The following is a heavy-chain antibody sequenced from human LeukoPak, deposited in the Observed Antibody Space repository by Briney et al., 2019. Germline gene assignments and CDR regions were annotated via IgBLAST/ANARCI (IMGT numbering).Heavy chain of an antibody. Sequence: GGSLRLSCAASGFTFSTYAMSWVRQAPGKGLEWVSSISGSGGGTYYADSVRGRFTISRDNSKNTLYLQMNSLTAEDTAIYYCARGCGIFNHWGQGTLVTVSS. V-gene: IGHV3-23*01. D-gene: IGHD1-26*01. CDR2: ISGSGGGT. CDR3: ARGCGIFNH. J-gene: IGHJ4*02. CDR1: GFTFSTYA.